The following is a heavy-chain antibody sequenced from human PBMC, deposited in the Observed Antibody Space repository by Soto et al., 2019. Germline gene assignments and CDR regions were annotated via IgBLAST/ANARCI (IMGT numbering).Heavy chain of an antibody. J-gene: IGHJ4*02. CDR3: ARDPPPNYYDSNGLDY. CDR1: GFTFSSYS. D-gene: IGHD3-22*01. Sequence: GGSLRLSCAASGFTFSSYSMNWVRQAPGKGLEWVSHISSSGDIIHYADSVKGRFTISRDNAKNSLYLQMNSLRAEDTAVYYCARDPPPNYYDSNGLDYWGQGTLVTVAS. V-gene: IGHV3-48*01. CDR2: ISSSGDII.